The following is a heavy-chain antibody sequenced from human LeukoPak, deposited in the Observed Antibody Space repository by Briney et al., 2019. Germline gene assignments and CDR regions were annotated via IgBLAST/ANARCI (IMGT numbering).Heavy chain of an antibody. D-gene: IGHD3-3*01. V-gene: IGHV4-4*02. J-gene: IGHJ4*02. CDR3: ASFLRPAQHYDFWSGPGGYFDY. Sequence: SGILSLTCAVSGGSISSSNWWSWVRQPPGKGLEWIGEIYHSGSTNYNPSLKSRVTISVDKSKNQFSLKLSSVTAADTAVYYCASFLRPAQHYDFWSGPGGYFDYWGQGTLVTVSS. CDR2: IYHSGST. CDR1: GGSISSSNW.